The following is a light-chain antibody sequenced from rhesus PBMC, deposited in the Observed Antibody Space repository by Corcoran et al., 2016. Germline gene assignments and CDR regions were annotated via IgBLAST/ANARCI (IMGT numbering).Light chain of an antibody. CDR1: SSDIGGYND. CDR3: CSYRSGSTYI. J-gene: IGLJ1*01. CDR2: DVS. Sequence: QSALTQPPSVSKSLGQSVTISCTGTSSDIGGYNDVSWYQQNPGTVPRLLIYDVSKRPSGVSDRFSGSKSGNTASLTISGLQAEDEADYYGCSYRSGSTYIFGSGTRLTVL. V-gene: IGLV2S9*01.